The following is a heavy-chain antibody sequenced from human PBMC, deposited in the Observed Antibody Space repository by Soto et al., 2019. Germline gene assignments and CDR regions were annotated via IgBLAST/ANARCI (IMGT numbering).Heavy chain of an antibody. CDR3: VRDHQDDHPVEFAFYI. CDR1: GFTFSAYT. J-gene: IGHJ3*02. Sequence: GGSLRLSCAASGFTFSAYTVNWVRQAPGKGLEWVSIISSVSDNIYYADSVKGRFTISRDNAKNSLYLQMNSLRADDTAMYYCVRDHQDDHPVEFAFYIWGQGTMVTVSS. CDR2: ISSVSDNI. V-gene: IGHV3-48*01.